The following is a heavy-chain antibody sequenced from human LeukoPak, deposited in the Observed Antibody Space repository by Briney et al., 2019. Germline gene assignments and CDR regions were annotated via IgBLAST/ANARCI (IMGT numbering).Heavy chain of an antibody. D-gene: IGHD5-24*01. CDR1: GFMFSSYW. J-gene: IGHJ4*02. CDR2: IQQDGGEK. V-gene: IGHV3-7*03. Sequence: GGSLRLSCAASGFMFSSYWMSWVRQAPGKGLEWVANIQQDGGEKNYVDSVKGRFTISRDNSKNTLYLQMNSLRAEDTAVYYCAKDRATTYWGQGTLVTVSS. CDR3: AKDRATTY.